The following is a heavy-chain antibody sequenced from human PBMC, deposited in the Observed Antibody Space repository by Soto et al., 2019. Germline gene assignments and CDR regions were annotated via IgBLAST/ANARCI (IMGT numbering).Heavy chain of an antibody. V-gene: IGHV1-69*13. CDR1: GGTFSSYA. Sequence: SVKVSCKPSGGTFSSYAISWVRQAPGQGLEWMGGIIPIFGTANYAQKFQGRVTITADESTSTAYMELSSLRSEDTAVYYCARVRDLGGTSFYYYYGMDVWGQGTTVTVSS. CDR2: IIPIFGTA. J-gene: IGHJ6*02. CDR3: ARVRDLGGTSFYYYYGMDV. D-gene: IGHD2-2*01.